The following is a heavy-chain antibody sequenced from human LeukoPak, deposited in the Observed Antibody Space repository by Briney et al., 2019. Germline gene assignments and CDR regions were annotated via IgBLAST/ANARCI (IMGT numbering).Heavy chain of an antibody. J-gene: IGHJ4*02. CDR3: VTNFDPDVD. Sequence: GGSLRLSCAASGFNFSTYSMNWVRQAPGKGLEWVSYISFISSTIYYADSVKGRFTISRDNAKNSLYLQMNSLRAEDTAVYYCVTNFDPDVDWGQGTLVTVSS. V-gene: IGHV3-48*01. CDR2: ISFISSTI. D-gene: IGHD3-9*01. CDR1: GFNFSTYS.